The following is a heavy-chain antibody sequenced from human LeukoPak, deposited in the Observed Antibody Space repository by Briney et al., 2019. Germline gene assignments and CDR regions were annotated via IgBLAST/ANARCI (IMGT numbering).Heavy chain of an antibody. CDR3: TKMECFYYGSGSYSFDY. CDR1: GFTFSSYA. Sequence: PGGSLRLSCAASGFTFSSYAMIWVRQAPGKGLEWVSGISGSGGSTYYADSVKGRFTISRDNSKNTLYLQMSSLRAEDTAVYYGTKMECFYYGSGSYSFDYWGQGTRVTVSS. J-gene: IGHJ4*02. V-gene: IGHV3-23*01. CDR2: ISGSGGST. D-gene: IGHD3-10*01.